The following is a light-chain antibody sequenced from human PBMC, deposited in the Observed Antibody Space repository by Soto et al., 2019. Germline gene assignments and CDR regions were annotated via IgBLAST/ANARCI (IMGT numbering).Light chain of an antibody. V-gene: IGKV1-5*01. CDR3: QQYHSYSWT. CDR1: QSVSSN. J-gene: IGKJ5*01. Sequence: MTQSPATLSVSPGERATLSCRASQSVSSNLAWYQQKPGKAPKLLIYDASSLESGVPSRFSGSGSGTEFTLTISSLQPDDFATYYCQQYHSYSWTFGQGTRLAIK. CDR2: DAS.